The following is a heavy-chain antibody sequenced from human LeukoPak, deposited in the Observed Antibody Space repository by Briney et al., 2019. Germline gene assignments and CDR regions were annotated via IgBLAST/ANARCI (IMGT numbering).Heavy chain of an antibody. V-gene: IGHV4-34*01. CDR2: INHIGST. CDR3: AGWFGELYTNWFDP. Sequence: PSETLSFTCAVYGGSFSNYYWSWIRQPPGKGLEWIGEINHIGSTNYNPSLKSRVTISVDTSKNQFSLKLSSVTAADTAVYYCAGWFGELYTNWFDPWGQGTLVTVSS. D-gene: IGHD3-10*01. J-gene: IGHJ5*02. CDR1: GGSFSNYY.